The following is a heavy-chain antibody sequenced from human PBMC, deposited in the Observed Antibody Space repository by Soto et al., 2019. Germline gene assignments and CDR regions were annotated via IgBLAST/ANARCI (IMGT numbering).Heavy chain of an antibody. CDR2: IRSESYGGTT. Sequence: SLRLSCRGSGFTFGDYAVSWVRQAPGKGLEWVGLIRSESYGGTTIYAASVKARFIVSRDDSKSIAYLQMNSLKTEDTAVYYCVRSPTASGGSWRGEYWGRGTLVTVSS. V-gene: IGHV3-49*04. D-gene: IGHD2-15*01. J-gene: IGHJ4*02. CDR3: VRSPTASGGSWRGEY. CDR1: GFTFGDYA.